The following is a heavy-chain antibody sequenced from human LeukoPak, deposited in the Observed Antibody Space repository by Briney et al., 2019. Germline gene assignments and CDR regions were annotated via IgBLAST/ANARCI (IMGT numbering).Heavy chain of an antibody. CDR2: IIGGGGGT. V-gene: IGHV3-23*01. D-gene: IGHD4-17*01. J-gene: IGHJ4*02. CDR3: AKGATVTTYDYFDY. CDR1: GFTFSSYA. Sequence: PGGSLRLSCAASGFTFSSYAMSWVRQAPGKGLEWVSGIIGGGGGTYYADSVKGRFTISRDNSKNTLYLQMNSLRAEDTAVYYCAKGATVTTYDYFDYWGQGTLVTVSS.